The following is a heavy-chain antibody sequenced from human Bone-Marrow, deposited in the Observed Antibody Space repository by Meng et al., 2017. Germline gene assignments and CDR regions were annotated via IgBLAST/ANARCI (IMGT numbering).Heavy chain of an antibody. D-gene: IGHD1-26*01. V-gene: IGHV3-11*01. CDR2: ISSSGSTI. CDR3: ARDWEWELLGVCFDY. J-gene: IGHJ4*02. Sequence: GESLKISCAASGFTFSDYYMSWIRQAPGKELEWVSYISSSGSTIYYADSVKGRFTISRDNAKNSLYLQMNSLRAEDTAVYYCARDWEWELLGVCFDYWGQGTLVTVSS. CDR1: GFTFSDYY.